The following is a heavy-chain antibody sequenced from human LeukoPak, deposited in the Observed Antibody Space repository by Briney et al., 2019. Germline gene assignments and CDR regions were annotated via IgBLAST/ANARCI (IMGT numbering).Heavy chain of an antibody. Sequence: ASVKVSCKISGYTLTEVSMHWDRQAPGKGLEWMGGFDPADGEPIYAQKFQGRVTMSEDTSTDTAYMDLSSLRSEDTAVYYCATEVVGYGDVHYFDSWGQGTLVTVSS. CDR3: ATEVVGYGDVHYFDS. D-gene: IGHD4-17*01. CDR1: GYTLTEVS. CDR2: FDPADGEP. V-gene: IGHV1-24*01. J-gene: IGHJ4*02.